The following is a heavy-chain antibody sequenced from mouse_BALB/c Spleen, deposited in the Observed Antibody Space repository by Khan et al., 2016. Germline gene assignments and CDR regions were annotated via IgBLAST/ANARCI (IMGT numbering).Heavy chain of an antibody. J-gene: IGHJ2*01. CDR3: ARSRWDYFDY. CDR1: GYIFTTYL. V-gene: IGHV1-4*02. CDR2: INPSSGYT. D-gene: IGHD1-1*02. Sequence: QVQLKQSAAELARPGASVKMSCKASGYIFTTYLMYWVKQRPGQGLEWIGHINPSSGYTEYNQKFKDKTTLTADKSSSTADMQLSSLTSDDSAFYYCARSRWDYFDYWGQGTTLTVSS.